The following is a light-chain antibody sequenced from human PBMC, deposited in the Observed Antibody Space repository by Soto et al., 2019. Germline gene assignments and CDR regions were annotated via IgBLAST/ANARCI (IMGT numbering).Light chain of an antibody. CDR1: SSNIGAGYD. J-gene: IGLJ2*01. V-gene: IGLV1-40*01. Sequence: QSVLTQPPSVSGAPGQRVTISCTGSSSNIGAGYDVHWYQQLPGTAPKLLIYGNSNRPSGVPDRFSGSKSGTSASLAITGLQAEDEADYYCQSYYSSLSGSVLGGGTKVTVL. CDR2: GNS. CDR3: QSYYSSLSGSV.